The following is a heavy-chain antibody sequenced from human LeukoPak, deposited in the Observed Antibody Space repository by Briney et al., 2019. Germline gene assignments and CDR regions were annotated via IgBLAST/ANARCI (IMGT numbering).Heavy chain of an antibody. CDR3: ARSYSSGWYTGPYYFDY. CDR1: GFTFSSYE. J-gene: IGHJ4*02. D-gene: IGHD6-19*01. Sequence: GGSLRLSCAASGFTFSSYEMNWVRQAPGKGLEWVSYISSSGSTIYYADSVKGRFTISRDNAENSLYLQMNSLRAEDTAVYYCARSYSSGWYTGPYYFDYWGQGTLVTVSS. CDR2: ISSSGSTI. V-gene: IGHV3-48*03.